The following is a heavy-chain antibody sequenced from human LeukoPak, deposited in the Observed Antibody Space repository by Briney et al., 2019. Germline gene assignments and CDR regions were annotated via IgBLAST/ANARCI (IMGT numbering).Heavy chain of an antibody. CDR3: ARGVWSGYDPHMDV. Sequence: SETLSLTCAVYRGSVSGYFWSWIRQPPGKGLEWIGEINHSGTTNYNPSLKSRVSISVDTSKNQFSLKLTSVTAADTAIYYCARGVWSGYDPHMDVWGRGTTVTVSS. J-gene: IGHJ6*03. D-gene: IGHD5-12*01. CDR2: INHSGTT. V-gene: IGHV4-34*01. CDR1: RGSVSGYF.